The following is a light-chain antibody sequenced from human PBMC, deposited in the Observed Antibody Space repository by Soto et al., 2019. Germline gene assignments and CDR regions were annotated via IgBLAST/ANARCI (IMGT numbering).Light chain of an antibody. J-gene: IGKJ2*01. Sequence: ELVLTQSPCTLSLSPGERATLSCSASQSVSSSYLAWYKQKPGQAPMLLIYGASSRATGIPDRFSGSGSGTYFALTISRLAPEAFAVYYCQQYGSSPPRYTFGQGTNLEIK. V-gene: IGKV3-20*01. CDR1: QSVSSSY. CDR2: GAS. CDR3: QQYGSSPPRYT.